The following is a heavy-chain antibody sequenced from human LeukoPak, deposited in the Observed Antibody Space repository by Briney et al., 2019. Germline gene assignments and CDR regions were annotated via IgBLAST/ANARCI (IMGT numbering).Heavy chain of an antibody. Sequence: SETLSLTCAVSGGSISSGGYSWSWIRQPPGKGLEWIGYIYYSGSTYYNPSLKSRVTISVDTSKNQFSLKLSSVTAADTAVYYCASGPRARDGSVYNWFDPWGQETLVTVSS. CDR2: IYYSGST. CDR3: ASGPRARDGSVYNWFDP. CDR1: GGSISSGGYS. V-gene: IGHV4-30-4*07. D-gene: IGHD3-10*01. J-gene: IGHJ5*02.